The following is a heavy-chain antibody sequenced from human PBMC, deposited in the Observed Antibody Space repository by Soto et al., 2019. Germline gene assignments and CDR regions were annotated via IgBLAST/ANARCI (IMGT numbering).Heavy chain of an antibody. J-gene: IGHJ3*02. Sequence: GGSLRLSCAASGFTFSSYSMNWVRQAPGKGLEWVSSISSSSSYIYYADSVKGRFTISRDNSKNTLYLQMHSLRVEDTAVYYCVNNVWCYVFNIWGQGTMVTVS. D-gene: IGHD2-8*02. V-gene: IGHV3-21*01. CDR2: ISSSSSYI. CDR1: GFTFSSYS. CDR3: VNNVWCYVFNI.